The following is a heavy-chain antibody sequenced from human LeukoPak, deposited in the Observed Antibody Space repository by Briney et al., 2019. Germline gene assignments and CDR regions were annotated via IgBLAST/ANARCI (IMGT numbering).Heavy chain of an antibody. V-gene: IGHV3-23*01. J-gene: IGHJ4*02. CDR3: AKDTSGSYYGDFFDY. Sequence: PGGSLRLSCAASGFIFSSYAMSWVRQAPGKGLEWVSAISGNGGSTYYADSVRGRFTISRDNSQNTLYLQMNSLRAEDTAVYYCAKDTSGSYYGDFFDYWGQGTLVTVSS. CDR1: GFIFSSYA. CDR2: ISGNGGST. D-gene: IGHD1-26*01.